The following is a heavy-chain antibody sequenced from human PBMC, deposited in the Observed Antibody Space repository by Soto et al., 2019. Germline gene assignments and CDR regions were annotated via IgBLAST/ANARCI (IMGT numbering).Heavy chain of an antibody. J-gene: IGHJ4*02. D-gene: IGHD6-19*01. Sequence: QVQLVESGGGVVQPGRSLRLSCAASGFTFSSYAMHWVRQAPGKGLEWVAVISYAGTTLYYADSMKGRFTISRDNSKNTLYLQMHTLRAGDTAVYYCARQNSGWSYYFDYWCLGTLVTVSS. CDR3: ARQNSGWSYYFDY. CDR2: ISYAGTTL. V-gene: IGHV3-30-3*01. CDR1: GFTFSSYA.